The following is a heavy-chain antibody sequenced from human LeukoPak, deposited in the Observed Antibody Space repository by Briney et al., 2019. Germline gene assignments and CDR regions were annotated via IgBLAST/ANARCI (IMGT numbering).Heavy chain of an antibody. CDR1: GGSISSYY. V-gene: IGHV4-59*01. CDR3: ARANSGPYYFDY. D-gene: IGHD2-15*01. J-gene: IGHJ4*02. CDR2: IYYSGST. Sequence: KTSETLSLTCTVSGGSISSYYWSWIRQPPGKGLEWIGYIYYSGSTNYNPSLKSRVIISVDTSKNQFSLKLSSVTAADTAVYYCARANSGPYYFDYWGQGTLVTVSS.